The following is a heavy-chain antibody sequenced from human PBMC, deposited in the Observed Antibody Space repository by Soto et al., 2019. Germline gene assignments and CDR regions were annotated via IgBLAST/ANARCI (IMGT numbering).Heavy chain of an antibody. CDR3: ARGRGYSYGPLDY. CDR2: ISGSGGST. J-gene: IGHJ4*02. D-gene: IGHD5-18*01. V-gene: IGHV3-23*01. Sequence: EVQLLESGGGLLQPGGSLRLSCAASGFTFSSYAMSWVRQAPGKGLEWVSAISGSGGSTYYADSVKGRFTISRDNSKNTLYLQMNSLRAEDTAVYYCARGRGYSYGPLDYWGQGTLVTVSS. CDR1: GFTFSSYA.